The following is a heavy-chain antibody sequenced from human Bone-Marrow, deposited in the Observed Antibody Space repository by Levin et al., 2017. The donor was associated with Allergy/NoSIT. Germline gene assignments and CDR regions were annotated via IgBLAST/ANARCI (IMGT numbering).Heavy chain of an antibody. J-gene: IGHJ4*02. CDR2: ISPIYGSA. CDR1: GGTFSSRA. V-gene: IGHV1-69*13. D-gene: IGHD1-20*01. CDR3: ARLRASPRYNWSDYYFDY. Sequence: SVKVSCKASGGTFSSRAISWVRQAPGQGPEWMGGISPIYGSANYAQKFQGRVTITADESTSTSYMELGSLTSDDTAVYYCARLRASPRYNWSDYYFDYWGQGTLVTVSS.